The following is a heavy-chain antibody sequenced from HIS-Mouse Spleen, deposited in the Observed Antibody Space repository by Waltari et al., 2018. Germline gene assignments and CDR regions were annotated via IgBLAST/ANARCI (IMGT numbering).Heavy chain of an antibody. D-gene: IGHD6-13*01. V-gene: IGHV4-39*07. CDR3: AREIPYSSSWYDWYFDL. J-gene: IGHJ2*01. CDR1: GGSISSSSYY. CDR2: FYFSGRT. Sequence: QLQLQESGPGLVKPSETLSLTCTVSGGSISSSSYYWGWIRQPPGKGLAWIGSFYFSGRTSSTPSLKSLVTISVDTSKNQFSLKLSSVTAADTAVYYCAREIPYSSSWYDWYFDLWGRGTLVTVSS.